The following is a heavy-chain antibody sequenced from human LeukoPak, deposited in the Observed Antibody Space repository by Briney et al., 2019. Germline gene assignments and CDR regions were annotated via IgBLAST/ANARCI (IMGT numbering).Heavy chain of an antibody. Sequence: SDTLSLTCTVSGGSISSYYWSWLRQPPGKGLEWIGYIYYSGSTNYNPSLKSRVTISVDTSKNQFSLKLSSVTAADTAVYYCARDFSPRTKYYYMDVWGKGTTVTVSS. CDR3: ARDFSPRTKYYYMDV. CDR1: GGSISSYY. V-gene: IGHV4-59*01. CDR2: IYYSGST. J-gene: IGHJ6*03. D-gene: IGHD2-8*01.